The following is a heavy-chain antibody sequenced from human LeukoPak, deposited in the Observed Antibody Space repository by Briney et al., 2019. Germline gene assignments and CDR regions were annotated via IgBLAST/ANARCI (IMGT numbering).Heavy chain of an antibody. Sequence: GGSLRLSCAASGFTFSSYAMHWVRQAPGKGLEWVAVVSYDGSNKYYADSVKGRFTISRDNSKNTLYLQMNSLRAEDAAVYYCARCAERIHDPENYFDYWGQGTLVTVSS. CDR1: GFTFSSYA. CDR3: ARCAERIHDPENYFDY. J-gene: IGHJ4*02. CDR2: VSYDGSNK. D-gene: IGHD1-1*01. V-gene: IGHV3-30-3*01.